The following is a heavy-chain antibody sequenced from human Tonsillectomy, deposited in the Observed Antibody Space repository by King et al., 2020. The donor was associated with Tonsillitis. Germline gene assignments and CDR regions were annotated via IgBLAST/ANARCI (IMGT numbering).Heavy chain of an antibody. CDR3: AKVIVGATRGYYFDY. Sequence: VQLVESGGGLVQPGGSLRLSCAASGFTFSNYVMSWVRQAPGKGLEWVATISASGGSAYSADSVKGRFTIPRDSSKNTRYLQMNSLRAADTAVYYCAKVIVGATRGYYFDYWGQGTLVTVSS. V-gene: IGHV3-23*04. CDR1: GFTFSNYV. CDR2: ISASGGSA. J-gene: IGHJ4*02. D-gene: IGHD1-26*01.